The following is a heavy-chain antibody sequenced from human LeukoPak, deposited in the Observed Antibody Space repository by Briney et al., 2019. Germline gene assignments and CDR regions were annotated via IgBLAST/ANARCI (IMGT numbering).Heavy chain of an antibody. CDR3: VRGTNMWAWFLGL. CDR1: GVSISPYY. J-gene: IGHJ2*01. Sequence: SETLSLTCAVSGVSISPYYWSWIRQPPGKGLEWIGYIHYSGDTNYNPSLKSRVTISADTSKNQFSLSLISVTAADTAMYYCVRGTNMWAWFLGLWGRGTLVTVSS. CDR2: IHYSGDT. V-gene: IGHV4-59*01. D-gene: IGHD1-26*01.